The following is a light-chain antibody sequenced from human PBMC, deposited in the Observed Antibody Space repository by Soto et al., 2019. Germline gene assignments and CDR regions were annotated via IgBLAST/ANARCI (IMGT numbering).Light chain of an antibody. CDR3: CSYAGSSTVV. Sequence: QSALTQPASVSGSPGQSITISCTGTSSDVGSYNLVSWYQQDAGKAPKLMIYEGSKRPSGVSNRFSGSKSGNTASLTISGLQVEDEADYYCCSYAGSSTVVFGGGTKLTVL. CDR2: EGS. CDR1: SSDVGSYNL. J-gene: IGLJ2*01. V-gene: IGLV2-23*01.